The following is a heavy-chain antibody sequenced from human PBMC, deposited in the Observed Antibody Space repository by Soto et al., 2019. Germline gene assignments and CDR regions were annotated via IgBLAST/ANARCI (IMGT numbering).Heavy chain of an antibody. CDR1: GGAFSDYA. D-gene: IGHD2-15*01. J-gene: IGHJ6*02. CDR2: IMPIFRAP. V-gene: IGHV1-69*14. Sequence: QVQLVQSGAEVKKPGSSVKVSCKASGGAFSDYAFSWVRQAPGQGLEWLGGIMPIFRAPDYAQKFQGRVTITADKFTRTDYMEMNSLRSEDTAVYYCASWLKGPDIGNYYYGMDVWGQGTTVTVS. CDR3: ASWLKGPDIGNYYYGMDV.